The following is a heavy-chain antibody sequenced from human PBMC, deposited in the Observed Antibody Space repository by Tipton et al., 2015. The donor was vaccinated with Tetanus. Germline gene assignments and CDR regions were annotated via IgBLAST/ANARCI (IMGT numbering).Heavy chain of an antibody. D-gene: IGHD5-12*01. V-gene: IGHV4-59*12. CDR2: IYYSGST. CDR3: SRGVDRTKAGID. CDR1: GGSISSYY. Sequence: GLVKPSETLSLTCTVSGGSISSYYWSWIRQPPGKGLEWIGYIYYSGSTNYNPSLKSRVTISVDTSKSQFSLKLSSVTAADTAVYYCSRGVDRTKAGIDWGQGTLVTVSS. J-gene: IGHJ4*02.